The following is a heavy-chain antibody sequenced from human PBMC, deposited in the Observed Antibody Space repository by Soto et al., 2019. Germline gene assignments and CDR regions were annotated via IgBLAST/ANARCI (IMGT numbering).Heavy chain of an antibody. CDR3: AKDIAASGWYSLDY. Sequence: EVQLVESGGVVVQPGGSLRLSCAASGFTFDDYTMHWVRQAPGKGLEWVSLISWDGGSTYYADSVKGRFTISRDNSKNSLYRQMNSLRTEDTALYYCAKDIAASGWYSLDYWGQGTLVTVSS. V-gene: IGHV3-43*01. J-gene: IGHJ4*02. D-gene: IGHD6-19*01. CDR2: ISWDGGST. CDR1: GFTFDDYT.